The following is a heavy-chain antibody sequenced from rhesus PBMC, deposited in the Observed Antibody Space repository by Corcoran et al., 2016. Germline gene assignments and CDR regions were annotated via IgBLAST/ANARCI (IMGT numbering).Heavy chain of an antibody. CDR2: ISGSIGST. CDR3: ASPPYGSSYTDY. V-gene: IGHV4-99*01. CDR1: GYSISSGYY. Sequence: QVQLQESGPGLVKPSETLSLTCAVSGYSISSGYYWGWIRQPPGKGLEYIGYISGSIGSTYYNPSLKIRFTISKGPSKNQFSLKLSSVTAADTAVYYCASPPYGSSYTDYWGQGVLVTVSS. D-gene: IGHD4-29*01. J-gene: IGHJ4*01.